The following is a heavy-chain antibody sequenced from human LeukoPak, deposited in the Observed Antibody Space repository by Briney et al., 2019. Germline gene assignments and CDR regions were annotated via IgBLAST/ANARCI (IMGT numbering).Heavy chain of an antibody. CDR2: INSDGSST. CDR3: ARDSSSYYYYYYMDV. J-gene: IGHJ6*03. CDR1: GFTFSSYW. Sequence: GGSLRLSCAASGFTFSSYWMHWVRQAPGKGLVWVSRINSDGSSTSYADSVKGRFTISRDNAKNTLYLQMNSLRAEDTAVYYCARDSSSYYYYYYMDVWGKGTTVTVSS. V-gene: IGHV3-74*01. D-gene: IGHD6-6*01.